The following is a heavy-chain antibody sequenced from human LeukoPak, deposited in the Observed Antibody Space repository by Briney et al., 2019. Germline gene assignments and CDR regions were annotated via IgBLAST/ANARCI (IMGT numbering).Heavy chain of an antibody. CDR2: IIPIFGTA. D-gene: IGHD3-10*01. Sequence: SVKVSCKASGGTFSSYAISWVRQAPGQGLEWTGGIIPIFGTANYAQKFQGRVTITADESTSTAYMELSSLRSEDTAVYYCARHYGSGSYYNSYFDYWGRGTLVTVSS. J-gene: IGHJ4*02. V-gene: IGHV1-69*13. CDR3: ARHYGSGSYYNSYFDY. CDR1: GGTFSSYA.